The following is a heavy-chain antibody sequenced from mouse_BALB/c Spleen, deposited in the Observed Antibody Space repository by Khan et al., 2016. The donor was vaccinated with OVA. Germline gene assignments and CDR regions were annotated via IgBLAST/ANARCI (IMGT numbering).Heavy chain of an antibody. J-gene: IGHJ4*01. CDR2: IGPGSGST. CDR3: ARSNYYGSRLYAMCY. V-gene: IGHV1S41*01. CDR1: GYTFTSYW. D-gene: IGHD1-1*01. Sequence: DLVKPGASVKLSCKASGYTFTSYWINWIKQRPGQGLEWIGRIGPGSGSTSYNEMFTGKATLTVDTTSSTAYIQLSSLSSEDSAVYFCARSNYYGSRLYAMCYWGQGTSVTVSS.